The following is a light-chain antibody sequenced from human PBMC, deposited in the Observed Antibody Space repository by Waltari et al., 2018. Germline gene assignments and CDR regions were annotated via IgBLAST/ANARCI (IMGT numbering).Light chain of an antibody. CDR1: QSVSSN. V-gene: IGKV3-15*01. J-gene: IGKJ4*01. CDR2: GAS. CDR3: QQYFKTPLT. Sequence: EIVMTQSPATLSVSPGERATLSCRASQSVSSNLAWYQQNPGQAPRLLIYGASTRATGIPARFSGTGSGTDFTLTISRLQAEDVAVYYCQQYFKTPLTFGGGTKVEIK.